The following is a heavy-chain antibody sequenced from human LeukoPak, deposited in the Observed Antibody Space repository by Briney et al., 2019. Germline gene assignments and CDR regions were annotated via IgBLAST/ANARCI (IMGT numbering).Heavy chain of an antibody. CDR1: RFTFNNYA. Sequence: GGSLRLSCAASRFTFNNYAMYWVRQAPGKGLEWVAGIFGSGGSAHYADSVKGRFTIFRDNSKNTVYLQMNSLRAEDTAVYYCGKTTVGYSSGRYPGWPVDYWGQGTLVTVSS. V-gene: IGHV3-23*01. D-gene: IGHD6-19*01. J-gene: IGHJ4*02. CDR3: GKTTVGYSSGRYPGWPVDY. CDR2: IFGSGGSA.